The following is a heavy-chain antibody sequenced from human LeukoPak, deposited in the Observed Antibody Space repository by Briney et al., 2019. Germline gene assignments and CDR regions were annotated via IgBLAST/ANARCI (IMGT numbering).Heavy chain of an antibody. CDR2: ISYDGSNK. J-gene: IGHJ4*02. Sequence: GGSLRLSCAASGFIFSNYGVHWVRQAPGKGLEWVAVISYDGSNKYYADSVKGRFTISRDNSKNTLYLQMNSLRAEDTAVYYCAKEAPSVRHKWELATRARPADYWGQGTLVTVSS. V-gene: IGHV3-30*18. D-gene: IGHD1-26*01. CDR3: AKEAPSVRHKWELATRARPADY. CDR1: GFIFSNYG.